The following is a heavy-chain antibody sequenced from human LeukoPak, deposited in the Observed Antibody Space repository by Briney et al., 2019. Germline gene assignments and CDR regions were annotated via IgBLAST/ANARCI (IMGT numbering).Heavy chain of an antibody. CDR1: GFTFSSVW. J-gene: IGHJ4*02. V-gene: IGHV3-48*01. Sequence: GGSLRLSCAASGFTFSSVWMSWVRQVPGKGLEWVSVISGSSGSIYYADSVRGRFTISRDNAKNSLSLQMNSLRAEDTAVYYCARVDYGGFNFDYWGQGTLVTVST. CDR2: ISGSSGSI. D-gene: IGHD4-23*01. CDR3: ARVDYGGFNFDY.